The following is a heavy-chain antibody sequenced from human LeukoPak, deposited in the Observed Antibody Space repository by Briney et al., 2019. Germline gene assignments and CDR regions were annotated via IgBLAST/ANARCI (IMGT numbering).Heavy chain of an antibody. CDR2: IYYSGST. CDR1: GGSISSSSYY. J-gene: IGHJ4*02. V-gene: IGHV4-39*07. CDR3: ARDYSGSYPRHYYFDY. D-gene: IGHD1-26*01. Sequence: PSETLSLTCTVSGGSISSSSYYWGWIRQPPGKGLEWIGSIYYSGSTYYNPSLKSRVTISVDTSKNQFSLKLSSVTAADTAVYYCARDYSGSYPRHYYFDYWGQGTLVTVSS.